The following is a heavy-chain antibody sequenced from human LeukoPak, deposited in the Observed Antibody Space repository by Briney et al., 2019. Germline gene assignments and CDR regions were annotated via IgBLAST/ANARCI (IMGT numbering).Heavy chain of an antibody. V-gene: IGHV4-39*02. Sequence: PSETLSLTCTVSGGSISGSKYYWGWIRQPPGKGLEWIGSIYYSGSTYYNPSLKSRVTISVDTSKNQFSLKLSSVTAADTAVYYCARESAMVRGVIITTAFDIWGQGTMVTVSS. D-gene: IGHD3-10*01. J-gene: IGHJ3*02. CDR1: GGSISGSKYY. CDR2: IYYSGST. CDR3: ARESAMVRGVIITTAFDI.